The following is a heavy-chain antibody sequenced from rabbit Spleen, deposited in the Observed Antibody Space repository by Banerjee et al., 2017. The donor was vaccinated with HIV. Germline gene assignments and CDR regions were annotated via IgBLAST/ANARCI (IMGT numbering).Heavy chain of an antibody. Sequence: QSLEESGGDLVKPGASLTLTCTASGVSFSISSYICWVRQAPGKGLEWIACIDAGSSGFTYFATWAKGRFTCSKTSSTTVTLQMTSLTAADTATYFCARDLDGVIGWNFGWWGPGTLVTVS. J-gene: IGHJ4*01. D-gene: IGHD1-1*01. CDR2: IDAGSSGFT. CDR1: GVSFSISSY. CDR3: ARDLDGVIGWNFGW. V-gene: IGHV1S40*01.